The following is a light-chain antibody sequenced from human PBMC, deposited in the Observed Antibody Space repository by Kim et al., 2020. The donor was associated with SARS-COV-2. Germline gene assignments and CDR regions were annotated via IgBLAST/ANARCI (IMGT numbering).Light chain of an antibody. CDR3: QQFNDFPLT. CDR1: EGIRTA. Sequence: AIQLTQSPSSLSASVGDRVTITCRASEGIRTALAWYQQKPGKTPKVLIYDATSLDRGVPSRFSGSGFGTDFTLTISSLQPEDLATYYCQQFNDFPLTFGQGTRLEIK. V-gene: IGKV1D-13*01. J-gene: IGKJ5*01. CDR2: DAT.